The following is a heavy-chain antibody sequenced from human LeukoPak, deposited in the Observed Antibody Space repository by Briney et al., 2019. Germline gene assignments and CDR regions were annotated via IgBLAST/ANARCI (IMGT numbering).Heavy chain of an antibody. Sequence: GGSLRLSCVASGFTSGFTFSYYAMRWVRQAPGKGLEWVAFISNDGDNRYFADSVKGRFTISRDNSKNTVYLQMNSLGAEDTAVYYCADSDGYYYDVWGQGTLVTVS. CDR3: ADSDGYYYDV. J-gene: IGHJ4*02. CDR1: GFTFSYYA. D-gene: IGHD5-24*01. V-gene: IGHV3-30-3*01. CDR2: ISNDGDNR.